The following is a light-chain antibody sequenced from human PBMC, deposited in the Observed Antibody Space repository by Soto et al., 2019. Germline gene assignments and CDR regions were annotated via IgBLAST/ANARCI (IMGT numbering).Light chain of an antibody. J-gene: IGLJ1*01. Sequence: QSALTQPASVSGSPGQSITLSCSGTSSDVGGYNYVSWCQQHPGKAPKLMIYDVSKRPSGVPDRFSGSKSGNTASLTISGLQAEDEADYYCCSYAGSYTLYVFGTGTKLTVL. CDR2: DVS. CDR3: CSYAGSYTLYV. CDR1: SSDVGGYNY. V-gene: IGLV2-11*01.